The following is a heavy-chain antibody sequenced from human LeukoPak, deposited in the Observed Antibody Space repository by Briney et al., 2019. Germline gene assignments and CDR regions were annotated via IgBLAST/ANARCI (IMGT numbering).Heavy chain of an antibody. CDR3: AAYQQQLAFDY. Sequence: PSETLSLTCTVSGGPISSYYWSWIRQPAGKGPEWIGRIYSSGDTNYNPSLKSRVTMSIDTSKKQFSLNLSSVTAADTAVYYCAAYQQQLAFDYWGQGTLVTVSS. CDR2: IYSSGDT. J-gene: IGHJ4*02. V-gene: IGHV4-4*07. D-gene: IGHD6-13*01. CDR1: GGPISSYY.